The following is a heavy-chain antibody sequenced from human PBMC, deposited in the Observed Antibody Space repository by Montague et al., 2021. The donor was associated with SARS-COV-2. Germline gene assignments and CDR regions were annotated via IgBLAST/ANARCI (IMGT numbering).Heavy chain of an antibody. CDR3: ARDLTYYDILTGYFAESPHYYYYYGMDV. V-gene: IGHV3-33*05. CDR1: GFTFSSYG. D-gene: IGHD3-9*01. CDR2: ISYDGSNK. Sequence: SLRLSCAASGFTFSSYGMHWVRRAPGKGLEWVAVISYDGSNKYYADSVKGRFTISRDNSKNTLHLQMNSLRAEDTAVYYCARDLTYYDILTGYFAESPHYYYYYGMDVWGQGTTVTVSS. J-gene: IGHJ6*02.